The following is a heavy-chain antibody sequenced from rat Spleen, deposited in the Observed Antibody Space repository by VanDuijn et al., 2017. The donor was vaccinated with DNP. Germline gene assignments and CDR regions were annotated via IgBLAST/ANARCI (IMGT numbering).Heavy chain of an antibody. CDR1: GLSLTSNS. D-gene: IGHD2-1*01. Sequence: QVQLKESGPGLVQPSQTLSLTCTVSGLSLTSNSVSWIRQPPGKGLEWISSISSGGDTFYTPSLKSRLSISRDTSKSQVFLKVNSLHTEDTAIYFCTRDLKRYFDYWGQGVMVTVSS. CDR2: ISSGGDT. J-gene: IGHJ2*01. V-gene: IGHV2-47*01. CDR3: TRDLKRYFDY.